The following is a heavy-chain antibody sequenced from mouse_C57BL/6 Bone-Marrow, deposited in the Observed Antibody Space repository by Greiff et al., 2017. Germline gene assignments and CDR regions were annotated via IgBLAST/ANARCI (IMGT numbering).Heavy chain of an antibody. J-gene: IGHJ1*03. CDR1: GYTFTSYW. CDR3: ARGEFDGYHWYFEV. V-gene: IGHV1-50*01. CDR2: IDPSDSYT. Sequence: QVQLQQPGAELVKPGASVKLSCKASGYTFTSYWMQWVKQRPGQGLEWIGEIDPSDSYTNYNQKFKGKATLTVDTSSSTAYMQLSSLTSEDSAVYYCARGEFDGYHWYFEVWGTGTTVTVSS. D-gene: IGHD2-3*01.